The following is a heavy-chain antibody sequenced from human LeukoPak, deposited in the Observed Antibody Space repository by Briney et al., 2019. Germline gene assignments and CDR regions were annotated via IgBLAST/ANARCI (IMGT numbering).Heavy chain of an antibody. V-gene: IGHV3-9*01. J-gene: IGHJ4*02. Sequence: GGSLRLSCAASGFTFVDYAMHWARQAPGKGLEGVSGISWNSGSIGYADSVKGRFTISRDNAKNSLYLQMNSLRAEDTALYYCAKDMGITMVRGVIGFDYWGQGTLVTVSS. D-gene: IGHD3-10*01. CDR2: ISWNSGSI. CDR3: AKDMGITMVRGVIGFDY. CDR1: GFTFVDYA.